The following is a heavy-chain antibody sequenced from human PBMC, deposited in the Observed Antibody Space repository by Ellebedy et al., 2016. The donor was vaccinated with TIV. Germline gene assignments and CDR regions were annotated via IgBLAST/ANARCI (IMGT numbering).Heavy chain of an antibody. CDR2: IDPSDSYT. V-gene: IGHV5-10-1*01. CDR1: GYSFTSYW. CDR3: ATATGWHCSGGSCLLDY. D-gene: IGHD2-15*01. J-gene: IGHJ4*02. Sequence: GESLKISCKGSGYSFTSYWISWVRQMPGKGLEWMGRIDPSDSYTNYSPSFQGHVTISADKSISTAYLQWSSLKASDTAMYYCATATGWHCSGGSCLLDYWGQGTLVTVSS.